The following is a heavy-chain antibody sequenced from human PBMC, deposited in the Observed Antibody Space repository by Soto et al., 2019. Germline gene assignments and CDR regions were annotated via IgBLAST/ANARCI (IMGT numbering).Heavy chain of an antibody. CDR1: GFTFNNYA. CDR2: ISASGAYT. CDR3: ARDQREGYYGSGSSLYYYYGMDV. Sequence: GGSLRLSCAASGFTFNNYAVSWARQTPGKGLEWVATISASGAYTFYADSVKGRFTISRDNSKNTLYLQMNSLRAEDTAVYYCARDQREGYYGSGSSLYYYYGMDVWGQGTTVTVSS. D-gene: IGHD3-10*01. J-gene: IGHJ6*02. V-gene: IGHV3-23*01.